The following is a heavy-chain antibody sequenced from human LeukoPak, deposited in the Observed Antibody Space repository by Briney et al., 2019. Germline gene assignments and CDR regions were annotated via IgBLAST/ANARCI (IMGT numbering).Heavy chain of an antibody. J-gene: IGHJ4*02. CDR3: AKDRAYYGDYVDGDY. V-gene: IGHV3-9*01. CDR2: ISWNSGSI. CDR1: GFTFDDYA. D-gene: IGHD4-17*01. Sequence: GGSLRLSCAASGFTFDDYAMHWVRQAPGKGLEWVSGISWNSGSIGYADSVKGRFTISRDNSKNTLYLQMNSLRAEGTAVYYCAKDRAYYGDYVDGDYWGQGTLVTVSS.